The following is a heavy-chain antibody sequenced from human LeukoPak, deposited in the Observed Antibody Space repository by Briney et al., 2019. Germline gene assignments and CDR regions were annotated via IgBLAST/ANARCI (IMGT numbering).Heavy chain of an antibody. CDR2: INWNGGST. D-gene: IGHD3-10*01. CDR3: ARATYYYGSGYGMDV. V-gene: IGHV3-20*01. Sequence: GGSLRLSCAASGFTFDDYGMSWVRQAPGKGLEWVSGINWNGGSTGYADSVKGRFTISRDNAKNSLYLQMNSLRAEDTALYHCARATYYYGSGYGMDVWGQGTTVTVSS. CDR1: GFTFDDYG. J-gene: IGHJ6*02.